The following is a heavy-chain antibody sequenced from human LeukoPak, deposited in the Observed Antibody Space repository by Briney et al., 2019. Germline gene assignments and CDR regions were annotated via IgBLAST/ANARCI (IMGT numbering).Heavy chain of an antibody. CDR2: IYYSGST. D-gene: IGHD5-24*01. Sequence: PSETLSLTCNVSGGXISSYYWSWIRQPPGKGLEWIGYIYYSGSTNYNPSLKSRVTISVDTSKNQFSLKLSSVTAADTAVYYCARRQGDGSFDYWGQGTLVTVSS. V-gene: IGHV4-59*08. CDR1: GGXISSYY. J-gene: IGHJ4*02. CDR3: ARRQGDGSFDY.